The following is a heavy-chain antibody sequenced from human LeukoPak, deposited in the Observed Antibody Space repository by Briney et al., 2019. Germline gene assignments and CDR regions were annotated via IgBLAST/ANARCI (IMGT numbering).Heavy chain of an antibody. Sequence: GGSLRLSCAASGLTFSSYAMHWVRQAPGKGLEWVAVISSDGSNKYYADSVKGRFTISRDNSKNTLYLQMNSLRAEDTAMYYCARDPAPPSLWGQGTLVTVSS. CDR1: GLTFSSYA. CDR2: ISSDGSNK. J-gene: IGHJ4*02. D-gene: IGHD2-2*01. CDR3: ARDPAPPSL. V-gene: IGHV3-30*04.